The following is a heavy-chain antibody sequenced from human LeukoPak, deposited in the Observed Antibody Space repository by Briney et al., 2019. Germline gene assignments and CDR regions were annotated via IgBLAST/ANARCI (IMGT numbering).Heavy chain of an antibody. J-gene: IGHJ4*02. CDR3: ARLVRNHFDY. CDR1: GGAISSYY. CDR2: IYSSGST. D-gene: IGHD1-14*01. Sequence: SETLSLTCSVSGGAISSYYWSWIRQPAGKGLEWIGRIYSSGSTNYNPSLKSRVTISVDTSKNQFSLKLSSVTAADTAVYYCARLVRNHFDYWGQGTLVTVSS. V-gene: IGHV4-4*07.